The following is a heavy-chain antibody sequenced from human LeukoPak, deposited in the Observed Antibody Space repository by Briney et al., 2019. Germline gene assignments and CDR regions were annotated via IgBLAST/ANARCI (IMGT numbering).Heavy chain of an antibody. CDR1: GGSISSYY. CDR3: ARGDHSTMVRGALRFDP. D-gene: IGHD3-10*01. Sequence: SETLSLTCTVSGGSISSYYWSWIRQPPGKGLEWIGYIYYSGSTNYNPSLKSRVTISVDTSKNQFSLKLSSVTAADTAVYYCARGDHSTMVRGALRFDPWGQGTLVTVSS. J-gene: IGHJ5*02. V-gene: IGHV4-59*08. CDR2: IYYSGST.